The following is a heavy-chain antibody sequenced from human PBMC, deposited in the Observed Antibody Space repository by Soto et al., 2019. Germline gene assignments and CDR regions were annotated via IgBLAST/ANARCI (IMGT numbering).Heavy chain of an antibody. D-gene: IGHD2-8*01. CDR3: AKGMRGSSSSGMDV. J-gene: IGHJ6*02. CDR2: ISGSGAST. CDR1: GLTFSSYA. Sequence: EVQLLESGGGLVQPGGSLRLSCAASGLTFSSYAMSWVRQAPGKGLEWVSAISGSGASTYYADSVKGRVTISRDNSKNTLYLQMTSLRAEDTAVYYCAKGMRGSSSSGMDVWGQGTTVTVSS. V-gene: IGHV3-23*01.